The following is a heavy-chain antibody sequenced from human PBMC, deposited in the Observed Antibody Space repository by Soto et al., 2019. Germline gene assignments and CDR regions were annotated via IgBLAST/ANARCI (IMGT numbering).Heavy chain of an antibody. J-gene: IGHJ2*01. CDR3: ASKYYYDSSGYYSVGYFDL. CDR2: ISGSGGST. CDR1: GFTFSSYA. Sequence: SLRLSCASSGFTFSSYAMSWVRQAPGKGLEWVSAISGSGGSTYYADSVKGRFTISRDNSKNTLYLQMNSLRAEDTAVYYCASKYYYDSSGYYSVGYFDLWGRGTLVTVSS. D-gene: IGHD3-22*01. V-gene: IGHV3-23*01.